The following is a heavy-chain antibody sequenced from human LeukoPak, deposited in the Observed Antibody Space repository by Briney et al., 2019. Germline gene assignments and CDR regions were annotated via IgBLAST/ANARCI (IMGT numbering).Heavy chain of an antibody. J-gene: IGHJ3*02. CDR3: ARERRDYYDSSGAKRGLRAFDI. CDR1: GFTFSSYW. Sequence: RGSLRLSCAASGFTFSSYWMSWVRQAPGKGLEWVANIKQDGSEKYYVDSVKGRFTISRDNAKNSLYLQMNSLRAEDTAVYYCARERRDYYDSSGAKRGLRAFDIWGQGTMVTVSS. CDR2: IKQDGSEK. D-gene: IGHD3-22*01. V-gene: IGHV3-7*01.